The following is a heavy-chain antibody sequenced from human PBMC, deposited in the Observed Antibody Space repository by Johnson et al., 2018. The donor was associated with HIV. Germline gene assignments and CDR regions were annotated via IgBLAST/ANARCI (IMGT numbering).Heavy chain of an antibody. J-gene: IGHJ3*02. CDR3: AGGGAAAGTWDAFDM. CDR2: ISWNSGSI. Sequence: VQLVESGGGLVQPGRSLRLSCAASGFTFDDYAMHWVRQAPGKGLEWVSGISWNSGSIGYADSVKGRFTISRDNAKNSLYLQMNSLRAEDTAVYYCAGGGAAAGTWDAFDMWGRGTLVTVSS. D-gene: IGHD6-13*01. CDR1: GFTFDDYA. V-gene: IGHV3-9*01.